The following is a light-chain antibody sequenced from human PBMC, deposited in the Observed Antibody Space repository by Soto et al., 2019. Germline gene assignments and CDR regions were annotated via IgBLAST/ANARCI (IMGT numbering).Light chain of an antibody. CDR3: CSYARSSTHVV. CDR2: EGS. V-gene: IGLV2-23*01. J-gene: IGLJ2*01. CDR1: SSDVGSYNL. Sequence: QSALTQPASVSGSPGQSITISCTETSSDVGSYNLVSWYQHHPGKAPKVMIYEGSKRPSGVSNRFSGSKSGNTASLTISGLQAEDEADYYCCSYARSSTHVVFGGGTKLTVL.